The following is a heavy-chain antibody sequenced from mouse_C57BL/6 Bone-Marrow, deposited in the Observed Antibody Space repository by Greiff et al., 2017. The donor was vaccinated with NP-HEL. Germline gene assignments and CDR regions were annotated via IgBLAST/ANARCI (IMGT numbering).Heavy chain of an antibody. CDR1: GYTFTSYG. CDR2: IYPRSGNT. V-gene: IGHV1-81*01. J-gene: IGHJ4*01. CDR3: ARGLLQAMDY. D-gene: IGHD2-3*01. Sequence: VKVVESGAELARPGASVKLSCKASGYTFTSYGISWVKQRTGQGLEWIGEIYPRSGNTYYNEKFKGKATLTADKSSSTAYMELRSLTSEDSAVYFCARGLLQAMDYWGQGTSVTVSS.